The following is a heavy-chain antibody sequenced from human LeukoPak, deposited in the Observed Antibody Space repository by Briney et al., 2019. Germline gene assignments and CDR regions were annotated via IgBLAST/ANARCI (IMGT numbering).Heavy chain of an antibody. Sequence: PSETLPLTCTVSGGSISSFYWTWIRQPPGKGLEWIGYIYYSGSTSSHPSLKSRVTMSVDTSKSQFSLKLSSVTAADTAVYYCARPKYCSSTSCQRGDNWFDPWGQGTLVTVSS. CDR2: IYYSGST. D-gene: IGHD2-2*01. J-gene: IGHJ5*02. CDR1: GGSISSFY. CDR3: ARPKYCSSTSCQRGDNWFDP. V-gene: IGHV4-59*12.